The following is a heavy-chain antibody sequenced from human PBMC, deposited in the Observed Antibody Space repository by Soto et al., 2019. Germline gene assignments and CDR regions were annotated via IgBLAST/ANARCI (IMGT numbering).Heavy chain of an antibody. CDR1: GYTFTSYG. V-gene: IGHV1-18*04. CDR3: ARDRDYDFWSGYYIGAYYYYYYGMDV. CDR2: ISAYNGNT. D-gene: IGHD3-3*01. Sequence: SVKVSCKASGYTFTSYGISWVRQAPGQGLEWMGWISAYNGNTNYAQKLQGRVTMTTDTSTSTAYMELRSLRSDDTAVYYCARDRDYDFWSGYYIGAYYYYYYGMDVWGQGTTVTVSS. J-gene: IGHJ6*02.